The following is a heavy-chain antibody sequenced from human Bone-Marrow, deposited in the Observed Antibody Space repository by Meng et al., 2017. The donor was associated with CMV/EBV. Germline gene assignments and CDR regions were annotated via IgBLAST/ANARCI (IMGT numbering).Heavy chain of an antibody. Sequence: GGSLRLSCAACGFTFSSYDMHWVRQATGKGLEWVSAIGTAGDTYYPGSVKGRFTISRDNAKNSLYLQMNSLRAEDTAVYYCASGQVYYDFWSGYNYGMDVWGQGTTVTVSS. CDR3: ASGQVYYDFWSGYNYGMDV. D-gene: IGHD3-3*01. CDR1: GFTFSSYD. V-gene: IGHV3-13*01. CDR2: IGTAGDT. J-gene: IGHJ6*02.